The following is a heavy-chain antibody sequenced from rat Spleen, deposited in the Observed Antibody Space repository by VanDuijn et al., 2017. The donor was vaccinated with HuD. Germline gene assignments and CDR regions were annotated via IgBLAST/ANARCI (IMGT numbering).Heavy chain of an antibody. CDR1: GFSLTGNN. CDR2: MRYDGDT. Sequence: QVQLKESGPGLVQPSQTLSLTCSVSGFSLTGNNVYWVRQPPGKGLEWMGRMRYDGDTSYNSALKSRLSISRDTSKSQVFLKRNSLQTEDTAMYFCARNAAVYRGYRWDYFDYWGQGVMGTVSS. CDR3: ARNAAVYRGYRWDYFDY. D-gene: IGHD1-11*01. V-gene: IGHV2S30*01. J-gene: IGHJ2*01.